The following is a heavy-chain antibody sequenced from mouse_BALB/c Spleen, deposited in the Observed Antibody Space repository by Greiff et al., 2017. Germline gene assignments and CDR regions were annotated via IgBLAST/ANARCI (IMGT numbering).Heavy chain of an antibody. D-gene: IGHD1-1*01. CDR2: ISTYYGDA. V-gene: IGHV1S137*01. J-gene: IGHJ4*01. CDR3: ARRGGYYGRDYYAMDY. CDR1: GYTFTDYA. Sequence: QVQLQQSGAELVRPGVSVKISCKGSGYTFTDYAMHWVKQSHAKSLEWIGVISTYYGDASYNQKFKGKATMTVDKSSSTAYMELARLTSEDSAIYYCARRGGYYGRDYYAMDYWGQGTSVTVSS.